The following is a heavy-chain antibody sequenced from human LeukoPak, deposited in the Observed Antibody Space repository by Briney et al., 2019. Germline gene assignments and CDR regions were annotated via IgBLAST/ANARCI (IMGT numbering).Heavy chain of an antibody. V-gene: IGHV1-18*01. CDR3: ARNVLLWFGELSKESNWFDP. D-gene: IGHD3-10*01. Sequence: ASVKVSCKASGYTFTSYGISWVRQAPGQGLEWMGWISAYNGNTNYAQKLQGRVTMTTDTSTSTAYMELRSLRSDDTAVNYCARNVLLWFGELSKESNWFDPWGQGTLITVSS. CDR2: ISAYNGNT. CDR1: GYTFTSYG. J-gene: IGHJ5*02.